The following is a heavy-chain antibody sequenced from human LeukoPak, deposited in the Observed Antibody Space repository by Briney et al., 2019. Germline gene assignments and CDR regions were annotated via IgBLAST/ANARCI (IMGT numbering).Heavy chain of an antibody. J-gene: IGHJ4*02. D-gene: IGHD3-22*01. V-gene: IGHV3-30-3*01. CDR2: ISYDGSNK. CDR1: GFTFSSYA. Sequence: PGRSLRLPCAASGFTFSSYAMHWVRQAPGKGLEWVAVISYDGSNKYCADSVKGRFTISRDNSKNTLYLQMNSLRAEDTAVYYCARDEDSSGYYYTLYWGQGTLVTVSS. CDR3: ARDEDSSGYYYTLY.